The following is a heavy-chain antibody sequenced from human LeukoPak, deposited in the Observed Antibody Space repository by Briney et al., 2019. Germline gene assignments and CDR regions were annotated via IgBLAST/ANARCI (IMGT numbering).Heavy chain of an antibody. CDR2: IYYSGST. D-gene: IGHD2-2*02. CDR1: GGPISSYY. Sequence: SEALSPTCTVSGGPISSYYWSWIRQPPGKGLEWIGYIYYSGSTNYNPSLKSRVTISVGTSKNQFSLKLSSVTAADTAVYYCARAGYCSSTSCYKFSWFDPWGQGTLVTVSS. CDR3: ARAGYCSSTSCYKFSWFDP. J-gene: IGHJ5*02. V-gene: IGHV4-59*01.